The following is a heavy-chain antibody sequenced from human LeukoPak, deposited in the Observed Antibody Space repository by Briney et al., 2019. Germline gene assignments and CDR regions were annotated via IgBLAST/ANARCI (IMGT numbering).Heavy chain of an antibody. CDR3: ARVGSGWHYYYGMDV. J-gene: IGHJ6*02. Sequence: SETLSLTCAVYGGSFSGYYWSWLRQPPGKGLEWIGEINHSGSTNYNPSLKSRVTISVDTSKNQFSLKLSSVTAADTAVYYCARVGSGWHYYYGMDVWGQGTTVTVSS. CDR1: GGSFSGYY. CDR2: INHSGST. D-gene: IGHD6-19*01. V-gene: IGHV4-34*01.